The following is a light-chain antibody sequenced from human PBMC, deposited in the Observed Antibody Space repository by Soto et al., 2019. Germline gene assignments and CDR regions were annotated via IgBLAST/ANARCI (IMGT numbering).Light chain of an antibody. J-gene: IGLJ3*02. V-gene: IGLV4-69*01. CDR2: LNSDGSH. CDR3: QTWGTGVWL. Sequence: QSVLTQSPSASASLGASVKLTCTLSSGHSSYAIAWHQQQPEKGPRYLMKLNSDGSHSKGDGIPDRFSGSSSGAERYLTIYSLQSEDEADYYCQTWGTGVWLFGGGTKVTVL. CDR1: SGHSSYA.